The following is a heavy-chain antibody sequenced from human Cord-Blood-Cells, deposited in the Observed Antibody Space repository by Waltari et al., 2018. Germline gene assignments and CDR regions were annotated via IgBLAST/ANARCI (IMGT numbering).Heavy chain of an antibody. D-gene: IGHD1-26*01. CDR3: AKDSESGGYFGDYYYYYGMDV. Sequence: QVQLVESGGGVVQPGGSLRLSCAASGFTFSSYGMHWVRQAPGKGLEWVAFIRCDGSNKYYAESVKGRFTISRDNSKNTLYLQMNSLGAEDTAVYYCAKDSESGGYFGDYYYYYGMDVWGQGTTVTVSS. J-gene: IGHJ6*02. CDR1: GFTFSSYG. CDR2: IRCDGSNK. V-gene: IGHV3-30*02.